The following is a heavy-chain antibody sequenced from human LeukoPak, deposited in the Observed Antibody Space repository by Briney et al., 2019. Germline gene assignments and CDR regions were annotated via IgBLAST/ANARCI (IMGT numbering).Heavy chain of an antibody. CDR2: IYHSGSI. V-gene: IGHV4-30-2*01. CDR3: ASRRDGYTLLYFDY. J-gene: IGHJ4*02. Sequence: SETLSLTCAVSGDSISSGGYSWSWIRQPPGKGLEWIGYIYHSGSIYYNPSLKSRVTISVDRSKNQFSLKLSSVTAADTAVYYCASRRDGYTLLYFDYWGQGTLVTVSS. CDR1: GDSISSGGYS. D-gene: IGHD5-24*01.